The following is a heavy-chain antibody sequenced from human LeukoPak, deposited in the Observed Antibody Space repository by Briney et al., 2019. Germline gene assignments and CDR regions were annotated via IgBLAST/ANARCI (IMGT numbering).Heavy chain of an antibody. Sequence: SVKVSCKASGGTFSSYAISWVRQAPGQGLEWMGGIIPIFGTANYAQKFQGRVTITADESTSTAYMELSSLRFEDTAVYYCAREHPSRLRLNWFDPWGQGTLVTVSS. CDR2: IIPIFGTA. V-gene: IGHV1-69*13. CDR3: AREHPSRLRLNWFDP. J-gene: IGHJ5*02. CDR1: GGTFSSYA. D-gene: IGHD4-17*01.